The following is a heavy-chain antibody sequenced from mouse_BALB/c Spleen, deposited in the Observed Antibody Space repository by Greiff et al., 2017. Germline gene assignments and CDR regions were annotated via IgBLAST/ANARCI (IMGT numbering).Heavy chain of an antibody. J-gene: IGHJ3*01. Sequence: VQLQESGPGLVAPSQSLSITCTVSGFSLTSYGVHWVRQPPGKGLEWLGVIWAGGSTNYNSALMSRLSISKDNSKSQVFLKMNSLQTDDTAMYYCAREPQSTMITTGEIAYWGQGTLVTVSA. CDR1: GFSLTSYG. CDR3: AREPQSTMITTGEIAY. V-gene: IGHV2-9*02. D-gene: IGHD2-4*01. CDR2: IWAGGST.